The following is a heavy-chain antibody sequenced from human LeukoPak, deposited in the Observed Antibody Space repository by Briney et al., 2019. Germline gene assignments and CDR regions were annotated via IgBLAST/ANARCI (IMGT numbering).Heavy chain of an antibody. D-gene: IGHD2-15*01. Sequence: GGSLRLSCAASGFTLSSYAMSWVRQAPGKGLEWVSAISDTGNTYHADSVKGRFTISRDSSKNTLFLQMNRLRPEDAAVYYCAKAPATTCRGAFCYPFDYWGLGTLVTVSS. CDR3: AKAPATTCRGAFCYPFDY. CDR2: ISDTGNT. CDR1: GFTLSSYA. V-gene: IGHV3-23*01. J-gene: IGHJ4*02.